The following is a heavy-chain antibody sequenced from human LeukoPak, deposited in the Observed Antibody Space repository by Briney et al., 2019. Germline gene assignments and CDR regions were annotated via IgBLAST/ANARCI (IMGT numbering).Heavy chain of an antibody. V-gene: IGHV3-33*06. CDR1: GFTFSSYG. J-gene: IGHJ4*02. D-gene: IGHD6-19*01. Sequence: GRSLRLSCAASGFTFSSYGMHWVRQAPGKGLGWVAVIWYDGSNKYYADSVKGRFTISRDNSKNTLYLQMNSLRAEDTAVYYCAKDTPYSSGWYNPHFDYWGQGTLVTVSS. CDR3: AKDTPYSSGWYNPHFDY. CDR2: IWYDGSNK.